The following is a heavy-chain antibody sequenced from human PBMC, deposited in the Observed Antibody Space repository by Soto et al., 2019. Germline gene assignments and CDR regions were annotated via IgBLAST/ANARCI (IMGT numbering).Heavy chain of an antibody. V-gene: IGHV1-24*01. CDR1: GYTLTELS. CDR3: ATFRLWSGYYYEFNY. Sequence: ASVKVSCKVSGYTLTELSIHWVRQAPGKGLEWMGGFDPEDGETIYAQKFQGRVTMTEDTSTDTAYMELSSLRSEDTAVYYCATFRLWSGYYYEFNYWGQGTLVTVSS. CDR2: FDPEDGET. D-gene: IGHD3-3*01. J-gene: IGHJ4*02.